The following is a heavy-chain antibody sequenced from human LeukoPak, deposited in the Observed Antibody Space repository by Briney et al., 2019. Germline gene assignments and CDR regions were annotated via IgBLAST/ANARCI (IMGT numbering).Heavy chain of an antibody. Sequence: SMKVSCKASGGTFSSYAISWVRQAPGQGLEWMGGIIPIFGTANYAQKFQGRVTITTDESTSTAYMELSSLRSEDTAVYYCARGPTSRDGYKYFDYWGQGTLVTVSS. CDR2: IIPIFGTA. V-gene: IGHV1-69*05. CDR1: GGTFSSYA. CDR3: ARGPTSRDGYKYFDY. D-gene: IGHD5-24*01. J-gene: IGHJ4*02.